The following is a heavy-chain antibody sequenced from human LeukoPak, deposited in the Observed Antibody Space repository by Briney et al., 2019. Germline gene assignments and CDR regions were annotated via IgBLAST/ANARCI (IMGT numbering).Heavy chain of an antibody. CDR1: GGSTSSGSHY. J-gene: IGHJ6*02. CDR3: AAVADTADYYGMDV. CDR2: IYTSGNT. Sequence: PSETLSLTCTVSGGSTSSGSHYWSWIRQPAGKTLEWLGRIYTSGNTNYHPSLKSRVTISVDTSKKQFSLKLSSVAVADTAVYDCAAVADTADYYGMDVWGQGTTVTVSS. D-gene: IGHD6-19*01. V-gene: IGHV4-61*02.